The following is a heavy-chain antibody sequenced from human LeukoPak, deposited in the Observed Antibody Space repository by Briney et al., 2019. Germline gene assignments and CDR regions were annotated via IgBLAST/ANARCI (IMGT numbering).Heavy chain of an antibody. CDR1: GGSFSGYY. CDR3: AGTVTTLYYYYYYMDV. Sequence: PSETLSLTCAVYGGSFSGYYWSWIRQPPGKGLEWIGEINHSGSTNYNPSLKSRVTISVDTSKNQFSLKLSSVTAADTAVYYCAGTVTTLYYYYYYMDVRGKGTTVTVSS. D-gene: IGHD4-17*01. J-gene: IGHJ6*03. CDR2: INHSGST. V-gene: IGHV4-34*01.